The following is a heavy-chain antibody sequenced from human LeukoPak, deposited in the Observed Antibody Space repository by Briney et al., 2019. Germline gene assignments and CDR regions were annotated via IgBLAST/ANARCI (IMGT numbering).Heavy chain of an antibody. CDR1: GLTLSFYG. V-gene: IGHV3-30*03. CDR3: ARGVPDGVVDY. CDR2: ISYDGSNK. J-gene: IGHJ4*02. D-gene: IGHD1-14*01. Sequence: GGSLRLSCAASGLTLSFYGMHWVRQAPGKGLEWVAVISYDGSNKYYADSVKGRFTISRDNSKNTLYLQMNSLRAEDTAVYYCARGVPDGVVDYWGQGTLVTVSS.